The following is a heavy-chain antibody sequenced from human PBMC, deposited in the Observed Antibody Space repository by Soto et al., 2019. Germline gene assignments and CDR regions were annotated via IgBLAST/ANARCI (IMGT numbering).Heavy chain of an antibody. CDR1: GGSFSGYY. Sequence: PSETLSLTCAVYGGSFSGYYWTWIRQPPGTGLEWIGEINHSGSTNYNPSHKSRVTISVDTSKNQFSLKLYSVTTADTAMYYCARLPWADYGGIFDPWGQGTLVTVSS. D-gene: IGHD4-17*01. V-gene: IGHV4-34*01. CDR3: ARLPWADYGGIFDP. CDR2: INHSGST. J-gene: IGHJ5*02.